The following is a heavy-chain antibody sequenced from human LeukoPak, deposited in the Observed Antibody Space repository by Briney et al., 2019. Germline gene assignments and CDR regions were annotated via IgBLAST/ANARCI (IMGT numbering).Heavy chain of an antibody. CDR2: ISGSGGST. Sequence: GGSLRLSCAASGFTFSSYAMSWVRQAPGKGLEWVSAISGSGGSTYYADSVKGRFTISRDNSKNTLYLQMNSLRAVDTALYYCAKDYGGNSRFDYWGQGTLVTVSS. J-gene: IGHJ4*02. V-gene: IGHV3-23*01. CDR3: AKDYGGNSRFDY. D-gene: IGHD4-23*01. CDR1: GFTFSSYA.